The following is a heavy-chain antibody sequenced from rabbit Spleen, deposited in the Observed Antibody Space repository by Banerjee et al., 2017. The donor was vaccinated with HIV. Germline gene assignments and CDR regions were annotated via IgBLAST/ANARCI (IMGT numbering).Heavy chain of an antibody. Sequence: QEQLEESGGDLVKPEGSLTLTCTASGFSFSSSYWICWVRQAPGKGLEWIACTYAGSSGSTYYASWAKGRFTISKTSSTTVTLQMTSLTAADTATYFCARCDAGYAGYGLYYFNLWGPGTLVTVS. J-gene: IGHJ4*01. V-gene: IGHV1S45*01. D-gene: IGHD7-1*01. CDR3: ARCDAGYAGYGLYYFNL. CDR1: GFSFSSSYW. CDR2: TYAGSSGST.